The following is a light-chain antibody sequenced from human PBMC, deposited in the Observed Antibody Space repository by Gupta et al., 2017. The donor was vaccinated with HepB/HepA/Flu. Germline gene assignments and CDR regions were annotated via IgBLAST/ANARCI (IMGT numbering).Light chain of an antibody. Sequence: LQMTQSPSSLSASVGDRVTITCRASQNIYNFLNWYQQQPGKAPKLLIYGTSSLKTGVPSRFRGSGSGKEFTLTIRSLQPEYVAIYYCQQTYKSSRTFGQGTKVEIK. CDR2: GTS. J-gene: IGKJ1*01. V-gene: IGKV1-39*01. CDR3: QQTYKSSRT. CDR1: QNIYNF.